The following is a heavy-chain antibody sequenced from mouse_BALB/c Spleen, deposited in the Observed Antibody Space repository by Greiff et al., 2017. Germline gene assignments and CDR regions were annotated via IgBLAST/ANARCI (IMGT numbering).Heavy chain of an antibody. CDR3: ARSYYGSRGYAMDY. D-gene: IGHD1-1*01. J-gene: IGHJ4*01. CDR1: GDSITSGY. CDR2: ISYSGST. V-gene: IGHV3-8*02. Sequence: EVKLLESGPSLVKPSQTLSLTCSVTGDSITSGYWNWIRKFPGNKLEYMGYISYSGSTYYNPSLKSRISITRDTSKNQYYLQLNSVTTEDTATYYCARSYYGSRGYAMDYWGQGTSVTVSS.